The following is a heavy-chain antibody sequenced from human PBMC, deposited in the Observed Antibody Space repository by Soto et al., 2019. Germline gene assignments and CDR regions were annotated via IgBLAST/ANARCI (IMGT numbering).Heavy chain of an antibody. CDR3: ARTPTVTTFADWYFDL. J-gene: IGHJ2*01. CDR2: IITIFGTA. V-gene: IGHV1-69*01. CDR1: GGTFSSYA. Sequence: QVQLVQSGAEVKKPGSSVKVSCKASGGTFSSYAIRWVRQAPGQGLEWMGGIITIFGTANYAQKFQGRVTITADEATSTDYMELSSLRSEDTAVYYCARTPTVTTFADWYFDLWGRGTLVTVSS. D-gene: IGHD4-17*01.